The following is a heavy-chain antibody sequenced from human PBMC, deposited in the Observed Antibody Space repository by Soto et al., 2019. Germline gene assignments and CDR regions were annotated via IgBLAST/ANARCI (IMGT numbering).Heavy chain of an antibody. CDR3: ARDRVESGYPEYFQH. CDR2: IYSGGST. J-gene: IGHJ1*01. Sequence: EVQLVESGGGLIQPGGSLRLSCAASGFTVSSNYMSWVRQAPGKGLEWVSVIYSGGSTYYADSVKGRFTSSRDNSKNTLYIQMNSLRAEDTAVYYCARDRVESGYPEYFQHWGQGTRVTVSS. CDR1: GFTVSSNY. D-gene: IGHD3-22*01. V-gene: IGHV3-53*01.